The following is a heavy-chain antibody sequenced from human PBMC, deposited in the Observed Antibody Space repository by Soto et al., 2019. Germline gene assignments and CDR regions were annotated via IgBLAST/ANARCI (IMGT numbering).Heavy chain of an antibody. CDR2: ISGSGGST. J-gene: IGHJ6*02. D-gene: IGHD5-12*01. CDR3: ATGGGLRAYYYGMDG. Sequence: GGSLRLSCAASGFTFSSYAMSWVRQAPGKGLEWVSAISGSGGSTYYADSVKGRFTISRDNSKNTLYLQMNSLRAEDTAVYYCATGGGLRAYYYGMDGWVQGTTVTVSS. CDR1: GFTFSSYA. V-gene: IGHV3-23*01.